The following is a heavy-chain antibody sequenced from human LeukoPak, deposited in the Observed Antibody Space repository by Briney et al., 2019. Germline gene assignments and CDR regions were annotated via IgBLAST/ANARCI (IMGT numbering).Heavy chain of an antibody. CDR3: ARGEWELPHHAFDI. CDR2: ISSKGGST. Sequence: GGSLGLSCAASGFTFSSYAMHWVRQAPGKGLEYVSAISSKGGSTYYANSVKGRFTISRDNSKNTLYLQMGSLGAEDMAVYYCARGEWELPHHAFDIWGQGTMVTVSS. V-gene: IGHV3-64*01. J-gene: IGHJ3*02. D-gene: IGHD1-26*01. CDR1: GFTFSSYA.